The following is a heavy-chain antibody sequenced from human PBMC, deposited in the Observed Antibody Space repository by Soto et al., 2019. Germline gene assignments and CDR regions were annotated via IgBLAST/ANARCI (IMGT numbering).Heavy chain of an antibody. CDR2: ISYDGSNK. CDR3: AKDRSGITMVRGVIISNENAEFDY. V-gene: IGHV3-30*18. D-gene: IGHD3-10*01. CDR1: GFTFSSYG. Sequence: PGGSLRLSCAASGFTFSSYGMHWVRQAPGKGLGWVAVISYDGSNKYYADSVKGRFTISRDNSKNTLYLQMNSLRAEDTAVYYCAKDRSGITMVRGVIISNENAEFDYWGQGTLVTVSS. J-gene: IGHJ4*02.